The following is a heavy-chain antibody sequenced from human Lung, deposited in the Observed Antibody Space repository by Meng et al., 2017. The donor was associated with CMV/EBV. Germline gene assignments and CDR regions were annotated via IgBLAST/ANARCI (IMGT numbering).Heavy chain of an antibody. CDR1: GYFITTGFH. J-gene: IGHJ4*02. Sequence: SXTXSLXXTVSGYFITTGFHWGWIRQPPGKGLEWIGSIYHSGTTYYNPSLGSRLTMSVDTSKNHFSLKLSAVTAAGTAVYYCARANTAMGPFDSWAQGTLVTVSS. CDR3: ARANTAMGPFDS. CDR2: IYHSGTT. V-gene: IGHV4-38-2*02. D-gene: IGHD5-18*01.